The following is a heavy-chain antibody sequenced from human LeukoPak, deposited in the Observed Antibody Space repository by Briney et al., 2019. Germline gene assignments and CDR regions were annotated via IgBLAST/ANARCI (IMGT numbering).Heavy chain of an antibody. Sequence: VKVSCTASGGTFSSYAISWVRQAPGQGLEWMGGIIPIFGTANYAHKFQGRVTITADESTSTAYMELSSLRSEDTAVYYCASIGGVIVRDVDYWGQGTLVTVSS. CDR3: ASIGGVIVRDVDY. CDR2: IIPIFGTA. CDR1: GGTFSSYA. V-gene: IGHV1-69*13. D-gene: IGHD3-16*02. J-gene: IGHJ4*02.